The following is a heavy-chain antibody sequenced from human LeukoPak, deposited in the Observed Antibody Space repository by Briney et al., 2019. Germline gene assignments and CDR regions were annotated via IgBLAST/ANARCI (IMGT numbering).Heavy chain of an antibody. CDR3: ASSGEPVYYYYYMDV. CDR2: IIPIFGTA. CDR1: GYTFTSYD. D-gene: IGHD1-26*01. V-gene: IGHV1-69*05. Sequence: ASVKVSCKASGYTFTSYDFNWVRQATGQGLEWMGGIIPIFGTANYAQKFQGRVTITTDESTSTAYMELSSLRSEDTAVYYCASSGEPVYYYYYMDVWGKGTTVTVSS. J-gene: IGHJ6*03.